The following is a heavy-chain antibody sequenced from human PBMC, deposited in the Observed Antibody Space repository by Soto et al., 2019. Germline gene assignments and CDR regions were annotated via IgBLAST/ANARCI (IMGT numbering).Heavy chain of an antibody. CDR3: AKVGGSGWYPHYYFDS. CDR1: GFTFSKSA. Sequence: PGGSLRLSCAASGFTFSKSAMNWVRQAPGKGLEWVSGISGSGGSTYYADSVKGRFTISRDNSKNTLYLQMNSLRAEDTAVYYCAKVGGSGWYPHYYFDSWGQGTLVTAPQ. J-gene: IGHJ4*02. V-gene: IGHV3-23*01. CDR2: ISGSGGST. D-gene: IGHD6-19*01.